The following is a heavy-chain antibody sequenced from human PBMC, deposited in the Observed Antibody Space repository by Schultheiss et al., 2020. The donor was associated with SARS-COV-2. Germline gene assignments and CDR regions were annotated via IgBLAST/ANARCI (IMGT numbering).Heavy chain of an antibody. CDR2: INPNSGGT. J-gene: IGHJ1*01. CDR1: GYTFTGYY. CDR3: AREAPRQWLAAEYFQH. Sequence: ASVKVSCKASGYTFTGYYMHWVRQAPGQGLEWMGWINPNSGGTNYAQKFQGRVTMTRDTSISTAYMELSRLRSDDTAVYYCAREAPRQWLAAEYFQHWGQGTLVTVSS. V-gene: IGHV1-2*02. D-gene: IGHD6-19*01.